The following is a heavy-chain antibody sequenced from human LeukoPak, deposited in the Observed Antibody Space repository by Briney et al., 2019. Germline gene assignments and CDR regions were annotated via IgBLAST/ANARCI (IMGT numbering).Heavy chain of an antibody. V-gene: IGHV1-18*01. CDR1: GYTFINYF. CDR3: ARRSGFGEDLPHDAFDI. D-gene: IGHD3-10*01. J-gene: IGHJ3*02. Sequence: ASVKVSCKASGYTFINYFISWVRQAPGQGLEWMGWISAYNGNTNYAQTLQDRVTMTTDTSTSTAYMELRSLRSDDTAVYYCARRSGFGEDLPHDAFDIWGQGTMVTVSS. CDR2: ISAYNGNT.